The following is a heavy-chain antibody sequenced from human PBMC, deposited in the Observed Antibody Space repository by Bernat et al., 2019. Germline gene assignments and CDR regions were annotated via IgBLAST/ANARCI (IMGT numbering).Heavy chain of an antibody. CDR3: ARDSGSYGGLDY. Sequence: QVQLVESGGGVVQPGRSLRLSCAASGFTFSSYGMHWVRQAPGKGLEWVAVIWYDGSNKYYADSVKGRFTISRDNSKNTLYLQMNSLRAEDTAVYYCARDSGSYGGLDYWGQGTLVTLSS. V-gene: IGHV3-33*01. CDR2: IWYDGSNK. D-gene: IGHD1-26*01. J-gene: IGHJ4*02. CDR1: GFTFSSYG.